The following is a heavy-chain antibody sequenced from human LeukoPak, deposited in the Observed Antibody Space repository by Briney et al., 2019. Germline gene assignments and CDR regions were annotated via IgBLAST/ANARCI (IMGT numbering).Heavy chain of an antibody. CDR1: XFTFSDXY. CDR2: ISSSGSAI. Sequence: LSXAASXFTFSDXYMTXIRQXPXXXXXXISYISSSGSAIYYADSVKGRFTISRDNAKNSLYLQMNSLRGEDTAVYYCARIRWSWKSFDYWGQGTLVTVSS. V-gene: IGHV3-11*01. J-gene: IGHJ4*02. D-gene: IGHD4-23*01. CDR3: ARIRWSWKSFDY.